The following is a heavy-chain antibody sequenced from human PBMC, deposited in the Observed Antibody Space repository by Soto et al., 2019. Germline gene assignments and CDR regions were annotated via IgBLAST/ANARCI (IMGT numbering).Heavy chain of an antibody. V-gene: IGHV4-31*03. J-gene: IGHJ4*02. Sequence: TLSLTCTVSGGSISSGGYYWSWIRQHPGKGLEWIGYIYYSGSTYYNPSLKSRVTISVDTSKNQFSLKLSSVTAADTAVYYCARGNLLYYFDYWGQGTLVTVSS. CDR2: IYYSGST. CDR3: ARGNLLYYFDY. CDR1: GGSISSGGYY.